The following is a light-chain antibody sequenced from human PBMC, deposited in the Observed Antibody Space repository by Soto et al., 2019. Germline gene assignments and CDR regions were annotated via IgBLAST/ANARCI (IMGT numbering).Light chain of an antibody. CDR1: NSNIGTNT. CDR2: SNN. CDR3: EAWDGSLNVVV. V-gene: IGLV1-44*01. Sequence: QSVLTHPPSASRTPGQRVTISCSGSNSNIGTNTVNWYQHLPGSAPKLLIYSNNQRPSGVPDRSAGSKSGTSASLAISGCQPNDEADYYCEAWDGSLNVVVFGGGTKLTVL. J-gene: IGLJ2*01.